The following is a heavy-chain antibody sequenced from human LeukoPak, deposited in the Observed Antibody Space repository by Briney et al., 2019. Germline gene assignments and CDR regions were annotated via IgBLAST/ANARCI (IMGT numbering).Heavy chain of an antibody. V-gene: IGHV4-39*01. J-gene: IGHJ4*02. D-gene: IGHD5-18*01. CDR2: IYYSGST. CDR3: ARLPPDTAMVFDY. CDR1: GGSISSSRYY. Sequence: SETLSLTCTVSGGSISSSRYYWGWIRQPPGKGLEWIGSIYYSGSTYYNPSLKSRVTISVDTSKNQFSLKLSSVTAADTAVYYCARLPPDTAMVFDYWGQGTLVTVSS.